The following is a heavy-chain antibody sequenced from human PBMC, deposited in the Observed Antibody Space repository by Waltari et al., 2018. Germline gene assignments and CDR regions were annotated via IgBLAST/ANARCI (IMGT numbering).Heavy chain of an antibody. CDR1: GFTFASYT. V-gene: IGHV3-23*01. D-gene: IGHD1-1*01. J-gene: IGHJ4*02. CDR2: ITGSGGST. Sequence: EVQLLESGGGLVQPGGSLRLSCAASGFTFASYTMNWVRQAPGKGLVGFSFITGSGGSTYYADSVKGRFTISRDNSKNTLHLQMNSLRAEDTAVYYCAKDATWSQFHAYWGQGILVTVSS. CDR3: AKDATWSQFHAY.